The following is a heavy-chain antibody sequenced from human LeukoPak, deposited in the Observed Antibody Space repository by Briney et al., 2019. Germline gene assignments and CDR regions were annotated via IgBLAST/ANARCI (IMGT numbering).Heavy chain of an antibody. J-gene: IGHJ4*02. CDR2: ISSSSSYI. D-gene: IGHD3-10*01. CDR1: GFTFSSYS. Sequence: GGSLRLSCAASGFTFSSYSMNWVRQAPGKGLEWVSSISSSSSYIYYADSVKGRFTISRDNSKSTLYIQMNSLRAEDTAVYYCARAKPKNMVRGLIMRRESRYYFDYWGQGALVTVSS. CDR3: ARAKPKNMVRGLIMRRESRYYFDY. V-gene: IGHV3-21*04.